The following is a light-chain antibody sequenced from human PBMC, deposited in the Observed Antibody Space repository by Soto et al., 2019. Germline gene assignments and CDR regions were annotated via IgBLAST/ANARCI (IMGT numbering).Light chain of an antibody. Sequence: QSVLTQPPSVSAAPGQKVTISCSGSSSNIGNNYVTWYQHLPRTAPKLLIYDNNKRPSVIPDRFSGSKSGTSATLGITGLQTGDEADYYCGTWDSSLSAVVFGGGTKLTVL. CDR3: GTWDSSLSAVV. V-gene: IGLV1-51*01. J-gene: IGLJ2*01. CDR1: SSNIGNNY. CDR2: DNN.